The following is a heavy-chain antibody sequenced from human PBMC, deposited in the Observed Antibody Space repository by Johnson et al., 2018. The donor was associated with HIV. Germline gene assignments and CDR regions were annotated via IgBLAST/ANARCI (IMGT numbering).Heavy chain of an antibody. CDR1: GFSFDNYG. CDR3: ARGGLGYQNIHDPFDI. V-gene: IGHV3-20*04. CDR2: MNWNGGTT. Sequence: VQLVESGGGVLRPGGSLRLSCAAAGFSFDNYGMSWVRQAPGKGLEWVSGMNWNGGTTGCADSVKGRFTTSRDNAKKSLYLQMNSLRAEDKAVYYWARGGLGYQNIHDPFDIWGQGTMVTVSS. J-gene: IGHJ3*02. D-gene: IGHD3-16*02.